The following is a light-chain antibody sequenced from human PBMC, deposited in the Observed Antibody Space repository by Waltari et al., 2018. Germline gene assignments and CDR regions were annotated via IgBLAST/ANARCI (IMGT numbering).Light chain of an antibody. J-gene: IGKJ5*01. CDR2: KTS. CDR3: QQYNSYAGST. V-gene: IGKV1-5*03. Sequence: DIQMTQSPSTLSASVGDRVTIPCRASQEINRWLAWYQQRPGKVPKLLIHKTSHLESGVPSRFSGSGSEAEFTLTISSLQPDDFATYFCQQYNSYAGSTFGQGTRVEIK. CDR1: QEINRW.